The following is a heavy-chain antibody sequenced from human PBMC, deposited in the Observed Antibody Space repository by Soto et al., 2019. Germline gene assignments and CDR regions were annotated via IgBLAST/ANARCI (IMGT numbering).Heavy chain of an antibody. CDR3: ARSGAKRNWFDP. CDR2: ISGYNGDT. V-gene: IGHV1-18*01. J-gene: IGHJ5*02. CDR1: GYTYTSYG. D-gene: IGHD2-15*01. Sequence: GASVKVSFKGSGYTYTSYGITWVRQAPGQGLEWMGWISGYNGDTNYAQKLQGRVTMTTDTSTSTAYMELRSLRSDDTAVYYCARSGAKRNWFDPWGQGTLVTVS.